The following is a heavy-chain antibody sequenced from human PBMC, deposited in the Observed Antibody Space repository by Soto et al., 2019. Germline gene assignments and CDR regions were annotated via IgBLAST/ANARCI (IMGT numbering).Heavy chain of an antibody. D-gene: IGHD6-6*01. CDR2: IYTSGST. CDR1: GGSISSYY. V-gene: IGHV4-4*07. J-gene: IGHJ3*02. CDR3: ARDGSIAARGAFDI. Sequence: SETLSLTCTVSGGSISSYYWSWIRQPAGKGLEWIGRIYTSGSTNYNPSLKSRVTMSVDTSKNQFSLKLSSVTAADTAVYYCARDGSIAARGAFDIWGQGTMVTVSS.